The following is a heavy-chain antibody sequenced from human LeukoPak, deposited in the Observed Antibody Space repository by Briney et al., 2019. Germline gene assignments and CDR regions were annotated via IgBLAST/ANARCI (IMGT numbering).Heavy chain of an antibody. J-gene: IGHJ4*02. V-gene: IGHV3-21*01. CDR2: ISSSSSYI. CDR3: ARASGIAAAGTGFDY. Sequence: PGGSLRLSCAASGFTFSSYSMNWVRQAPGKGLEWVSSISSSSSYIYYADSVKGRFTISRDNAKNSLYLHMNSLRAEDTAVYYCARASGIAAAGTGFDYWGQGTLVTVSS. CDR1: GFTFSSYS. D-gene: IGHD6-13*01.